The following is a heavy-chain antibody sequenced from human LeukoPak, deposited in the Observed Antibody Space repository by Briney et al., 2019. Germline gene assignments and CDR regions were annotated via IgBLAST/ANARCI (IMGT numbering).Heavy chain of an antibody. Sequence: GGSLRLSCAASGFTFRSYSMNWVRQAPGKGLEWISYISSSSSTIYYADSVKGRCTISRDNAKNSLYLQMNSLRAEDTAVYYCARVDIVATAPYDPWGQGTLVTVSS. V-gene: IGHV3-48*01. J-gene: IGHJ5*02. D-gene: IGHD5-12*01. CDR3: ARVDIVATAPYDP. CDR1: GFTFRSYS. CDR2: ISSSSSTI.